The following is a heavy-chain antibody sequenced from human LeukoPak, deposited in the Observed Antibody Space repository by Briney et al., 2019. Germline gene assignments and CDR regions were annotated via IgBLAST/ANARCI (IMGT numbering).Heavy chain of an antibody. CDR3: ARDGHAYGRGSPHY. D-gene: IGHD3-10*01. CDR1: GFTFSDYY. V-gene: IGHV3-11*01. CDR2: ISSSGSTK. Sequence: GGSLRLSCAASGFTFSDYYMSWIRQAPGKGLEWVSYISSSGSTKYYADSVRGRFTISRDNTKNSYLQMNSLRAEDTAVYYCARDGHAYGRGSPHYWGQGTLVTVSS. J-gene: IGHJ4*02.